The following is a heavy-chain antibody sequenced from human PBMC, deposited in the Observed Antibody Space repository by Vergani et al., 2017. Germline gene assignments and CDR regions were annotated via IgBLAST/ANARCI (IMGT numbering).Heavy chain of an antibody. CDR1: GYSFTSYW. Sequence: EVQLVPSGAEVKKPGESLKISCMGSGYSFTSYWIGWVRQMPGKGLEWMGIIYPGDSDIRYSPSFQGQVTISADKSISTAYLQWSSLKASDTAMYYCARIRRYSSSWFDYFDYWGQGTLVTVSS. CDR2: IYPGDSDI. D-gene: IGHD6-13*01. V-gene: IGHV5-51*01. J-gene: IGHJ4*02. CDR3: ARIRRYSSSWFDYFDY.